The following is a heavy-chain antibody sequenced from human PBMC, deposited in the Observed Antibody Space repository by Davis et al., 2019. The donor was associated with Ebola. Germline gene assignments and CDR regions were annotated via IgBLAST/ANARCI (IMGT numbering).Heavy chain of an antibody. D-gene: IGHD1-26*01. V-gene: IGHV3-30*19. CDR1: GFTFSSYG. CDR3: ARVRAISGSLDYFDY. CDR2: IWYDGSNK. J-gene: IGHJ4*02. Sequence: PGGSLRLSCAASGFTFSSYGMHWVRQAPGKGLEWVAVIWYDGSNKYYADSVKGRFTISRDNSKNTLYLQMNSLRAEDTAVYYCARVRAISGSLDYFDYWGQGTLVTVSS.